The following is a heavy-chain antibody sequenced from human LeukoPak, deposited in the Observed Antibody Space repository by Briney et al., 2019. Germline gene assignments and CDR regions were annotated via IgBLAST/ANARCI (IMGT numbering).Heavy chain of an antibody. D-gene: IGHD3-22*01. Sequence: GASVKVSCKASGYTFTSYGISWVRQAPGQGLEWMGWISAYNGNTNYAQKLQGRVTMTTDTSTSTAYMELRSLRSDDTAVYYCARTFLERITMIVVVSLPDYWGQGTLDTVSS. V-gene: IGHV1-18*01. CDR3: ARTFLERITMIVVVSLPDY. CDR2: ISAYNGNT. CDR1: GYTFTSYG. J-gene: IGHJ4*02.